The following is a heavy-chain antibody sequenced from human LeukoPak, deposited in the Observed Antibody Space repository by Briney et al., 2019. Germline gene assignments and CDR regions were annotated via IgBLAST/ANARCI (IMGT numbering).Heavy chain of an antibody. Sequence: ASVKVSCKTSGYTLTSYYMHWVRQAPGQGLEWMGIINPSVGSTNYAQEFQGRVTMTTDTSTSTIYMELGGLRSEDTAIYYCVRDVSGYNWFDPWGQGTLVIVSS. V-gene: IGHV1-46*01. CDR1: GYTLTSYY. J-gene: IGHJ5*02. CDR2: INPSVGST. CDR3: VRDVSGYNWFDP. D-gene: IGHD3-3*02.